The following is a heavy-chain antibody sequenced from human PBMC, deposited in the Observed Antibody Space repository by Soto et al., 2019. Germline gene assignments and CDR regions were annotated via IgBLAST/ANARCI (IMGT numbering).Heavy chain of an antibody. V-gene: IGHV1-18*04. CDR1: GYTSADFG. Sequence: WASVKVSCKASGYTSADFGISWVRQAPGQGLEWMGWVSGNNGASNPAPKVQGRITMTLDTSTGVSYMALRSLGSDDTAIYYCVRDQKYFRVNGNWFDSWGQGTLVTVSS. D-gene: IGHD2-2*01. CDR2: VSGNNGAS. J-gene: IGHJ5*01. CDR3: VRDQKYFRVNGNWFDS.